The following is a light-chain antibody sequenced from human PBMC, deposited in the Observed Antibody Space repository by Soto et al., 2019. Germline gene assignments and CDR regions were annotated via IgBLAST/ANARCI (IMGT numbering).Light chain of an antibody. V-gene: IGKV1-5*01. Sequence: DIQMTQSPSSLSASVGDRVTITFRASQTVSNYLHWYQQKPGKAPNLLIYDASTLQSGVTSRFSGSGSGTEFSLTISSLQPDDFATYYCQQYNSYPWTFGQGTKVDIK. CDR2: DAS. J-gene: IGKJ1*01. CDR1: QTVSNY. CDR3: QQYNSYPWT.